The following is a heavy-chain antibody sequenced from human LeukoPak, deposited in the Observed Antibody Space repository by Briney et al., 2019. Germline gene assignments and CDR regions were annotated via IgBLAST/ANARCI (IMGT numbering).Heavy chain of an antibody. CDR1: GFTFGSYA. J-gene: IGHJ4*02. V-gene: IGHV3-23*01. Sequence: GGSLRLSCAASGFTFGSYAMSWVRQAPGKGLEWVSAISGSGGSTYYADSVKGRFTISRDNSKNTLYLQMNSLRAEDTAVYYCAKDIPRYYDFWSGLGGPDYWGQGTLVTVSS. CDR2: ISGSGGST. D-gene: IGHD3-3*01. CDR3: AKDIPRYYDFWSGLGGPDY.